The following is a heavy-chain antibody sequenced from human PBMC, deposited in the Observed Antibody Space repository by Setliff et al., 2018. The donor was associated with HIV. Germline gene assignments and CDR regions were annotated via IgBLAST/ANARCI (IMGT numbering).Heavy chain of an antibody. Sequence: PGGSLRLSCAASGFTLSNFWVTWVRQAPGKGLEWVASIKQDGSEKNYVDSVKGRFTISRDNAKNSLNLEMNSLRAEDTAVYFCATLPAAIVATTYYFDYWGQGTLVTVSS. CDR3: ATLPAAIVATTYYFDY. V-gene: IGHV3-7*01. CDR2: IKQDGSEK. CDR1: GFTLSNFW. J-gene: IGHJ4*02. D-gene: IGHD5-12*01.